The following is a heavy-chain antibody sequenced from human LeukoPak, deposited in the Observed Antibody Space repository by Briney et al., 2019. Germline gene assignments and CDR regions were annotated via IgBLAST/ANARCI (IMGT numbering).Heavy chain of an antibody. J-gene: IGHJ4*02. Sequence: PGGSLRLSCAASGFTFSSYAMSWVRQAPGKGLEWVSAISGSGGSTYYADSVKGRFTISRDNSENTLYLQMNSLRAEDTAVYYCARDSGYDSSGYYSIDYWGQGTLVTVSS. CDR3: ARDSGYDSSGYYSIDY. CDR2: ISGSGGST. CDR1: GFTFSSYA. D-gene: IGHD3-22*01. V-gene: IGHV3-23*01.